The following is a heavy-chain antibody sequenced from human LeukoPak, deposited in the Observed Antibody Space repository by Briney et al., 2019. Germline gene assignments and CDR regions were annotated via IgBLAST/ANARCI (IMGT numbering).Heavy chain of an antibody. Sequence: PGGSLRHSCLASGFTFSSYVMSWVRQAPGKGLEWVSAITGSGGRAYYADSVKGRFTISRDNSKNTLYLQMNSLRAEDTAVYYCAKDRYSSSPSDYWGQGTLVTVSS. V-gene: IGHV3-23*01. CDR2: ITGSGGRA. CDR3: AKDRYSSSPSDY. CDR1: GFTFSSYV. D-gene: IGHD6-6*01. J-gene: IGHJ4*02.